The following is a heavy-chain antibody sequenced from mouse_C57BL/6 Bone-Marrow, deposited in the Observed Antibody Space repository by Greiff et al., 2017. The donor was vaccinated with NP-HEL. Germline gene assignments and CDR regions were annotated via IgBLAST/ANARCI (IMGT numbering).Heavy chain of an antibody. D-gene: IGHD2-3*01. V-gene: IGHV2-5*01. CDR3: SKYGYYCYFDY. CDR1: GFSLTSYG. Sequence: QVQLKQSGPGLVQPSQSLSITCTVSGFSLTSYGVHWVRQSPGKGLEWLGVLWRGGSTDYNAAFMSRLSITKDNSKTPVFFKMNSLQADATAISYCSKYGYYCYFDYGGQGTTLTVTA. J-gene: IGHJ2*01. CDR2: LWRGGST.